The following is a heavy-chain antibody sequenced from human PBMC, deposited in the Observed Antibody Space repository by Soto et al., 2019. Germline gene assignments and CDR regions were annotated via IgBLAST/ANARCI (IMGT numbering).Heavy chain of an antibody. CDR2: ISSSSSYI. D-gene: IGHD5-12*01. Sequence: EVQLVESGGGLVKPGGSLRLSCAASGFTFSSYSMNWVRQAPGKGLEWVSFISSSSSYIYYADSVKGRFTISGDNAKNSLYLQMNSLSAEDTAVYFCAREVSKYSGYDFEYWCQGTLLTVSS. V-gene: IGHV3-21*01. CDR3: AREVSKYSGYDFEY. CDR1: GFTFSSYS. J-gene: IGHJ4*02.